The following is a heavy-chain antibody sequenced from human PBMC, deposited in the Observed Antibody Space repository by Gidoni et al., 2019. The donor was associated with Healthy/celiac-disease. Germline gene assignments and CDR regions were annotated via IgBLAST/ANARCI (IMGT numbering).Heavy chain of an antibody. CDR3: ARDGGGYSYGQY. CDR2: IYYSGST. Sequence: QVQLQESGPGLVTPSQTLSLTCTVSGGSISSGGYYWSWIRQHPGKGLEWIGYIYYSGSTYYNPSLKSRVTISVDTSKNQFSLKLSSVTAADTAVYYCARDGGGYSYGQYWGQGTLVTVSS. J-gene: IGHJ4*02. D-gene: IGHD5-18*01. CDR1: GGSISSGGYY. V-gene: IGHV4-31*03.